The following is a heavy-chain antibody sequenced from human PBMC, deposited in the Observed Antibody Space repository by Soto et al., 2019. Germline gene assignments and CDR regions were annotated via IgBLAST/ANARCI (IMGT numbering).Heavy chain of an antibody. CDR2: ISFDGANE. CDR1: EFTFSSYA. Sequence: QLVESWGRGVQPGRSLRLSCEASEFTFSSYAMHWVRQAPGRGLEWVALISFDGANEYYADSVKGRFIISRDNSKSMVYLQMNSLRPDDTAIYYCARPIPRWSYHYGMDVWGQGTTVTVSS. V-gene: IGHV3-30-3*01. CDR3: ARPIPRWSYHYGMDV. D-gene: IGHD2-15*01. J-gene: IGHJ6*02.